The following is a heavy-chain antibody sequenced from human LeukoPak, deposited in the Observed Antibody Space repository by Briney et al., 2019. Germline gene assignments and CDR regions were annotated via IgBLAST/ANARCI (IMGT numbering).Heavy chain of an antibody. CDR1: GFSFGNYA. J-gene: IGHJ6*03. V-gene: IGHV3-21*01. CDR3: ARVEATTGRNYHYYYMDV. D-gene: IGHD1-1*01. CDR2: INTGSTYM. Sequence: GGSLRLSCVASGFSFGNYAMSWVRQAPGKGLQWVSSINTGSTYMYYADSVKGRFTISRDNAKNSLHLQMYSLRAEDTAVYFCARVEATTGRNYHYYYMDVWGKGTTVTVSS.